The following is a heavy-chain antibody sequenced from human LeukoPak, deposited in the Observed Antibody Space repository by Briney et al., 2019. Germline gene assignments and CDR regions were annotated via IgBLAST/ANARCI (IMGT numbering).Heavy chain of an antibody. CDR3: AGEEMANDY. D-gene: IGHD5-24*01. CDR2: IYHSGST. J-gene: IGHJ4*02. CDR1: GYSISSGYY. Sequence: PSETLSLTCTVSGYSISSGYYWGWIRQPPGKGLEWIGSIYHSGSTHYNPSLKSRVTISVDTSKNQFSLKLSSVTAADTAVYYCAGEEMANDYWGQGTLVTVSS. V-gene: IGHV4-38-2*02.